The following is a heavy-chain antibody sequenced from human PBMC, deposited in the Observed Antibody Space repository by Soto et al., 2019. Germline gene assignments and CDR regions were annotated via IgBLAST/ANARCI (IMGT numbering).Heavy chain of an antibody. CDR3: ARDTPSGSYYYYYYGMDV. J-gene: IGHJ6*02. Sequence: ASVKVSCKASGYTFTSYAMHWVRQARGQRLEWMGWINAGNGNTKYSQKFQGRVTITRDTSASTAYMELSSLRSEDTAVYYCARDTPSGSYYYYYYGMDVWGQGTTVTVSS. CDR1: GYTFTSYA. CDR2: INAGNGNT. V-gene: IGHV1-3*01.